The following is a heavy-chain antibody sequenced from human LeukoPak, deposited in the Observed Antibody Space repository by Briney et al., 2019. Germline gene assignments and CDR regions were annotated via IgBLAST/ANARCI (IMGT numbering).Heavy chain of an antibody. Sequence: SVKVSCKASGGTFGSYAISWVRQAPGQGLEWMGGIIPIFGTANYAQKFQGRVTITADESTSTAYMELSSLRSEDTAVYYCARGRPYYGSGSYYPGWWFDPWGQGTLVTVSS. V-gene: IGHV1-69*13. CDR2: IIPIFGTA. J-gene: IGHJ5*02. CDR3: ARGRPYYGSGSYYPGWWFDP. CDR1: GGTFGSYA. D-gene: IGHD3-10*01.